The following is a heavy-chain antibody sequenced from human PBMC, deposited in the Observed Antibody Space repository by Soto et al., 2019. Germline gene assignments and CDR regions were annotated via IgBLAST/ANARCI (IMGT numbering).Heavy chain of an antibody. J-gene: IGHJ4*02. CDR3: ARSLGSSSWYDY. CDR1: GYTFSSYG. D-gene: IGHD6-13*01. V-gene: IGHV1-18*01. CDR2: ISAYNGNT. Sequence: QVHLVQSGAEVKKPGASVKVSCKASGYTFSSYGISWVRQAPGQGLQWVGWISAYNGNTNYAQKLQGRVTMTRDTSTTTAYMELRSLRSDDTAVYYCARSLGSSSWYDYWGQGTLVTVSS.